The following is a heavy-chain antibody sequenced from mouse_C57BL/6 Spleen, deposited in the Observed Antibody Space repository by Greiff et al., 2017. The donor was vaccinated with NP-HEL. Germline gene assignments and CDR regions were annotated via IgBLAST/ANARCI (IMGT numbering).Heavy chain of an antibody. Sequence: QVQLQQSGPELVKPGASVKISCKASGYSFTSYYIHWVKQRPGQGLEWIGWIYPGSGNTKYNEKFKGKATLTADTSSSTAYMQLSSLTSEDSAVYYCARGGNYPAWFAYWGQGTLVTVSA. CDR2: IYPGSGNT. D-gene: IGHD2-1*01. J-gene: IGHJ3*01. V-gene: IGHV1-66*01. CDR3: ARGGNYPAWFAY. CDR1: GYSFTSYY.